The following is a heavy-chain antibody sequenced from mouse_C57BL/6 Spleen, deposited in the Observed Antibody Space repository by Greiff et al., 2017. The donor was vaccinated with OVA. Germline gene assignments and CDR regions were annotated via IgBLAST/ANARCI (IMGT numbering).Heavy chain of an antibody. D-gene: IGHD1-1*01. CDR1: GFTFSDAW. CDR2: IRNKANNHAT. CDR3: TKDYGSSLFDY. V-gene: IGHV6-6*01. J-gene: IGHJ2*01. Sequence: EVQLVESGGGLVQPGGSMKLSCAASGFTFSDAWMDWVRQSPEKGLEWVAEIRNKANNHATYYAESVIGRFTISRDDSKSSVYLQMNSLRAEDTGIYYCTKDYGSSLFDYWGQGTTLTVSS.